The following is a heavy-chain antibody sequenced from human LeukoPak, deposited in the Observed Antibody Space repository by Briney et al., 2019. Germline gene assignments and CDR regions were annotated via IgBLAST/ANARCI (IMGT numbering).Heavy chain of an antibody. D-gene: IGHD3-22*01. J-gene: IGHJ2*01. CDR3: AREENDSSGYYYWYFDL. V-gene: IGHV4-4*02. CDR2: IFHTGST. Sequence: SGTLSLTCAVSGGSISTTKWWSWVRQPPGKGLEWIGEIFHTGSTSYNPSLKSRITMSLDKSKNQFSLKLSSVTGADTAVYYCAREENDSSGYYYWYFDLWGPGTLVTVSS. CDR1: GGSISTTKW.